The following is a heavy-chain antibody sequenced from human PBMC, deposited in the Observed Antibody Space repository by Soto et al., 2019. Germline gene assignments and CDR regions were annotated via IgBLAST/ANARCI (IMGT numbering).Heavy chain of an antibody. V-gene: IGHV4-59*01. CDR2: ICYSGST. D-gene: IGHD3-3*01. CDR3: ASGSRKYYYFWSGYQRDKNAFDI. CDR1: GGSISSYY. Sequence: QVQLQESGPGLVKPSETLSLTCTVSGGSISSYYWSWIRQPPEKGLEWIGYICYSGSTNYNPSLKSRVTISVDTSKNQFALKLSSVTAADTAVYYCASGSRKYYYFWSGYQRDKNAFDIWGQGTMVTVSS. J-gene: IGHJ3*02.